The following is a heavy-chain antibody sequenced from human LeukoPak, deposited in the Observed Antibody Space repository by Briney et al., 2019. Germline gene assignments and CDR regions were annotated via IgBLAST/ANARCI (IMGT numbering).Heavy chain of an antibody. Sequence: GGSLRLSCAASGFTFDDFAMHWVRQAPGKGLEWVSGINWNSDTIGYADSVKGRFTISRDNAKNSVYLQMNSLRVEDTALYYCAKDRYRSSWLGDFDYWGQGTLVTVSS. V-gene: IGHV3-9*01. J-gene: IGHJ4*02. CDR1: GFTFDDFA. D-gene: IGHD6-13*01. CDR2: INWNSDTI. CDR3: AKDRYRSSWLGDFDY.